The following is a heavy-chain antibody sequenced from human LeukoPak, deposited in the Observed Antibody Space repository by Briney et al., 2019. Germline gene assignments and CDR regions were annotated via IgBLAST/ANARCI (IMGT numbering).Heavy chain of an antibody. V-gene: IGHV3-48*04. J-gene: IGHJ3*01. CDR2: ISSTSSAI. CDR3: ARGPASSGWFR. D-gene: IGHD6-19*01. CDR1: GFTFSSFS. Sequence: PGGSLRLSCAASGFTFSSFSMNWVRQAPGKGLEWLSYISSTSSAIYYADSLKGRFTISRDNAKNSLYLQMNSLRAEDTAVYYCARGPASSGWFRWGQGTMVTVSS.